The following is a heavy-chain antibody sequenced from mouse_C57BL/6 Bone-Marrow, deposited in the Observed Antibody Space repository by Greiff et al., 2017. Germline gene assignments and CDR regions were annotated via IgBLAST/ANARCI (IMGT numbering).Heavy chain of an antibody. CDR3: ARWDYYGSSYLYYFDY. CDR1: GYSFTGYF. J-gene: IGHJ2*01. CDR2: INPYNGDT. Sequence: LVEPGDSVKISCKASGYSFTGYFMNWVMQSHGKSLEWIGRINPYNGDTFYNQKFKGKATLTVDKSSSTAHMELRSLTSEDSAVYYCARWDYYGSSYLYYFDYWGQGTTLTVSS. D-gene: IGHD1-1*01. V-gene: IGHV1-20*01.